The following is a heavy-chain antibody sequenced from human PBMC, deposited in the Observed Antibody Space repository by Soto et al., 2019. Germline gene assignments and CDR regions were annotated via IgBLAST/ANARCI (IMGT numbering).Heavy chain of an antibody. CDR3: ARPDFYYGAAGDAFDI. V-gene: IGHV4-39*01. CDR1: GGSISSSSYY. Sequence: QLQLQESGPGLVKPSETLSLTCTVSGGSISSSSYYWGWIRQPPGKGLEWIGSIYYSGSTYYNPSLKSRVTISVDTSKNQFSLKLSSVTAADTAVYYCARPDFYYGAAGDAFDIWGQGTMVTVSS. J-gene: IGHJ3*02. D-gene: IGHD4-17*01. CDR2: IYYSGST.